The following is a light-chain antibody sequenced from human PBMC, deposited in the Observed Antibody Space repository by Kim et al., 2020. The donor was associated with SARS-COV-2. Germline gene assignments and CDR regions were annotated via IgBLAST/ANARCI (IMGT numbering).Light chain of an antibody. J-gene: IGLJ3*02. CDR3: AAWDDSLNAWV. CDR1: SSNIGSNT. CDR2: SNN. Sequence: QSVLTQPPSASGTPGQRVTISCSGSSSNIGSNTVNWYQQLPGTAPKLLIYSNNQRPSGVPDRFSGSKSGTSVSLAISGLQSEDEADYYCAAWDDSLNAWVFGGGTQPTVL. V-gene: IGLV1-44*01.